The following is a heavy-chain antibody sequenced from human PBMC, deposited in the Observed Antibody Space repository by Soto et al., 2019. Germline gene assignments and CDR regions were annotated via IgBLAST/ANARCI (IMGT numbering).Heavy chain of an antibody. D-gene: IGHD3-3*01. V-gene: IGHV4-39*01. J-gene: IGHJ4*02. CDR1: GGSISSSSSY. CDR3: ARHTPAISISDH. Sequence: QLQLQESGPGLVKPSETLSLTCTVSGGSISSSSSYWGWIRQPPGKGLEWIGSIYYSGSTYYHPSLTSRVTIYVDTSKNQFSLKLSSVTAADTAVYYCARHTPAISISDHWGQGTLVTVSS. CDR2: IYYSGST.